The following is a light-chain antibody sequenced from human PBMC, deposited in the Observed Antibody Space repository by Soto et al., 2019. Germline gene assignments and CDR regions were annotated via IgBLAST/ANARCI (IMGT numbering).Light chain of an antibody. J-gene: IGKJ3*01. CDR2: KAS. Sequence: DIQMTQSPSTLSASAGDRVTITCRASQSISSWLAWYQQKPGKAPKLLIYKASSLESGVPSRFSGSGSGTEFTLTISSLQPDDFATYYCQQYNSYSGFTFGPGTKVDIK. CDR1: QSISSW. CDR3: QQYNSYSGFT. V-gene: IGKV1-5*03.